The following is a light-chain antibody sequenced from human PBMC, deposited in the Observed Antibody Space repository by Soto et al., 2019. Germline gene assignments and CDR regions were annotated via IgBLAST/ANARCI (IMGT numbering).Light chain of an antibody. Sequence: SYELTQPPSVSVAPGETARITCGGTNIGSKSVHWYQQKPGQAPVLVIYYDSDRPSGIPERFSGSNSGNTATLTISRVEAGDEADYYCQVWDSSSDHPVVFGGGTKLTVL. CDR1: NIGSKS. CDR2: YDS. J-gene: IGLJ2*01. V-gene: IGLV3-21*04. CDR3: QVWDSSSDHPVV.